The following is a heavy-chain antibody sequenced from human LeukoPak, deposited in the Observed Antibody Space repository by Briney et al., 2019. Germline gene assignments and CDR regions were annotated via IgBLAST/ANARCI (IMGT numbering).Heavy chain of an antibody. Sequence: GGSLRLSCAASGFTVSSFWMSWVRQAPGKGLEWVANIKQGGSDKYYVDSVKRRFTISRDNAQNSQYLQMNSLRAEDTAVYYCAKHYDFWTGYNAIFDSWGQGTLVTVSS. CDR3: AKHYDFWTGYNAIFDS. CDR2: IKQGGSDK. D-gene: IGHD3-3*01. CDR1: GFTVSSFW. J-gene: IGHJ4*02. V-gene: IGHV3-7*05.